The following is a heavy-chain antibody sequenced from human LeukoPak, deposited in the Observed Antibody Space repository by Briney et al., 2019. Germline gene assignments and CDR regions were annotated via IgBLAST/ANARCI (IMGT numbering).Heavy chain of an antibody. V-gene: IGHV3-7*03. CDR1: GFTFSSYA. CDR3: ARDPVGSWYPFDF. J-gene: IGHJ4*02. D-gene: IGHD6-13*01. CDR2: IKQDGSEK. Sequence: GRSLRLSCAASGFTFSSYAMHWVRQAPGKGLEWVANIKQDGSEKYYVDSVKGRFTISRDNAKNSLYLQLNSLRAEDTAVYYCARDPVGSWYPFDFWGQGTLVTVSS.